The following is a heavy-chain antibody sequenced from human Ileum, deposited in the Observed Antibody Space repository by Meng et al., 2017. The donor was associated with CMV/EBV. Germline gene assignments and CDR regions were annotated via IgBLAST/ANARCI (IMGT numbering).Heavy chain of an antibody. CDR3: ARGSQVVAGIEDHYLDY. Sequence: SVKVSCKASGDTSNSHSISWLREVPGQGVEWMGRIIPRVGIPNYIPKFQGKITISADKLTNTAYLEVTSLTSEDTAMYYCARGSQVVAGIEDHYLDYWGQGSLVTVSS. V-gene: IGHV1-69*04. D-gene: IGHD6-19*01. CDR2: IIPRVGIP. CDR1: GDTSNSHS. J-gene: IGHJ4*02.